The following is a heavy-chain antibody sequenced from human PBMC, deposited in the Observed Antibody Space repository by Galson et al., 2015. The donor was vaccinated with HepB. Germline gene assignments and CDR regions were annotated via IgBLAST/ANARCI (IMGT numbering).Heavy chain of an antibody. Sequence: TLSLTCTVSGGSISSSNYYWGWIRQPPGKGLEWVGSFFLSGSTHYNPSLKSRVTVSGDTSKNQFSLRLTSVTAADTAVYYCARRGATTDAFDIWGQGTMVTVSS. CDR2: FFLSGST. CDR3: ARRGATTDAFDI. J-gene: IGHJ3*02. D-gene: IGHD1-26*01. V-gene: IGHV4-39*01. CDR1: GGSISSSNYY.